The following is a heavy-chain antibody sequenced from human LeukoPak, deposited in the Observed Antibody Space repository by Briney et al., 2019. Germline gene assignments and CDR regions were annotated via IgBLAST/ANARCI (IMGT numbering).Heavy chain of an antibody. CDR3: ARDSLRFLEWPWGWFDP. J-gene: IGHJ5*02. V-gene: IGHV1-18*01. Sequence: GASVKVSCKASGYTFTSYGLSWVRQAPGQGLEWMGWINVYNGNTNYAQKFQGRVTMTRDTSISTAYMELSRLRSDDTAVYYCARDSLRFLEWPWGWFDPWGQGTLVTVSS. CDR1: GYTFTSYG. CDR2: INVYNGNT. D-gene: IGHD3-3*01.